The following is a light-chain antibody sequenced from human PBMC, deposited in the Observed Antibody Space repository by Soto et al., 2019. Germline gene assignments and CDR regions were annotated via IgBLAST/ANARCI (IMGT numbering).Light chain of an antibody. CDR1: SSDVGGYNF. J-gene: IGLJ1*01. V-gene: IGLV2-14*03. CDR3: TSYTSSITYV. CDR2: DVT. Sequence: QSALTQPASVSGSPGQSITISCTGTSSDVGGYNFVSWYQHHPGKAPKLIIYDVTNRPSGISNRFSGSKSGNTASLTISGLKAEDEADYYCTSYTSSITYVFGTGTKVTVL.